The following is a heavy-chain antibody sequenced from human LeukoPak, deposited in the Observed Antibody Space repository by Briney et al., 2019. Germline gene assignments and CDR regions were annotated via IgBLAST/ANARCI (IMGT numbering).Heavy chain of an antibody. V-gene: IGHV3-74*01. CDR3: SKGMIRGLGDY. D-gene: IGHD3-10*01. CDR1: GFSISSYW. Sequence: PGGSLRLSCAASGFSISSYWMHWVRQAAGKGLVWVSRISSDGSIIDYADSVKGRFTISRDNAKNTLFLQMNSLRAEDTAVCYCSKGMIRGLGDYWGQGALVTVSS. CDR2: ISSDGSII. J-gene: IGHJ4*02.